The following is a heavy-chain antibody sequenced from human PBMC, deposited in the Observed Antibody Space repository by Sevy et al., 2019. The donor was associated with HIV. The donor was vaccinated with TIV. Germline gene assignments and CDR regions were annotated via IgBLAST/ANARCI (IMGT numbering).Heavy chain of an antibody. CDR2: IKEDGSEK. Sequence: GGSLRLSCAASGFSFSNYSMNWVRQAPGKGLEWVANIKEDGSEKYYVDSVKGRVTISRDNAKNSLYLQMNSLRVEDTAVYYCARDGRIVAAGTFDYWGQRTLVTVSS. D-gene: IGHD6-13*01. CDR1: GFSFSNYS. V-gene: IGHV3-7*01. J-gene: IGHJ4*02. CDR3: ARDGRIVAAGTFDY.